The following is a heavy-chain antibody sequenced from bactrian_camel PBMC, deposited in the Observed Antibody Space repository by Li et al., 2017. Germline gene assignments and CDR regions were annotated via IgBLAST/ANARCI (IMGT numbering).Heavy chain of an antibody. V-gene: IGHV3S40*01. CDR1: GLTSSLYY. J-gene: IGHJ4*01. CDR2: IYTGTLLT. CDR3: AADEFMETALPALGALLPTSRY. D-gene: IGHD1*01. Sequence: DVQLVESGGGSVQPGGSLRLSCDVSGLTSSLYYVSWVRQAPGRECEGVAAIYTGTLLTSYADSVKGRFTISEVSDGHAADTVYLQMNSLKPEDTGFYYCAADEFMETALPALGALLPTSRYRGQGTQVTVS.